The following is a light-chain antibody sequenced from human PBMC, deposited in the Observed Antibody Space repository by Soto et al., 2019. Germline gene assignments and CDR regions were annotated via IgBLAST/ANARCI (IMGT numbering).Light chain of an antibody. V-gene: IGKV1-12*01. CDR1: QGINNW. CDR3: QQASSFPFT. CDR2: AAS. Sequence: DIQMTQSPSSVSASVGDRVTITCRASQGINNWLAWYQQKPGKAPKLLIYAASSLQSGVPLRFSGSGSGTDFTLTITSLQPEDFATYYCQQASSFPFTFGGGTKVEIK. J-gene: IGKJ4*01.